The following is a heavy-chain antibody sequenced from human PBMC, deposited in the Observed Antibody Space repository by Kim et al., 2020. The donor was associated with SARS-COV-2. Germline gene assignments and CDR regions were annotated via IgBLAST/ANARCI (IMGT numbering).Heavy chain of an antibody. CDR2: IYYSGST. D-gene: IGHD3-10*01. Sequence: SETLSLTCTVSGGSISNYYWSWIRQPPEKGLEWIGYIYYSGSTNYNPSLKSRVTISVDTSKNQFSLKLSSVTAADTAVYYCARRVYGTTGAFDFWGQGTMVTVSS. V-gene: IGHV4-59*08. CDR3: ARRVYGTTGAFDF. CDR1: GGSISNYY. J-gene: IGHJ3*01.